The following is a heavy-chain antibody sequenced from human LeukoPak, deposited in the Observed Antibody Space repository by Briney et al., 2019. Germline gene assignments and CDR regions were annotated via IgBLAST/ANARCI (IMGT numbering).Heavy chain of an antibody. Sequence: PGGSLRLSCGASGFTFSTYAMTWVRQAPGKGLEWVSPISATGGSPYYADSVKGRFTISRDNSKNTLYLQMNSLRAEDTAVYYCAKGKVSAFLNWFDPWGQGTLVTVSS. D-gene: IGHD3-3*01. CDR2: ISATGGSP. CDR1: GFTFSTYA. CDR3: AKGKVSAFLNWFDP. V-gene: IGHV3-23*01. J-gene: IGHJ5*02.